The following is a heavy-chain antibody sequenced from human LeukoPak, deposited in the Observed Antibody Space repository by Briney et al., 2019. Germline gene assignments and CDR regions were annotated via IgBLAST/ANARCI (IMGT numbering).Heavy chain of an antibody. V-gene: IGHV3-23*01. J-gene: IGHJ3*02. CDR3: AKDRGYTLDAFDI. CDR1: GFTFSGYA. Sequence: GGSLRLSCAASGFTFSGYAMSWVRQAPGKGLEWVSAISGSGGSTYYADSVKGRFTISRDNSKNTLYLQMNSLRAEDTAVYYCAKDRGYTLDAFDIWGQGTMVTVSS. CDR2: ISGSGGST. D-gene: IGHD6-13*01.